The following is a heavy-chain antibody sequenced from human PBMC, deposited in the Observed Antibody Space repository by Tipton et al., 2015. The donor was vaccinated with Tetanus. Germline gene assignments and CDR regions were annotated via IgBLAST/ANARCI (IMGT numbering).Heavy chain of an antibody. Sequence: TLSLTCAVSGGSISSNYWWSWVRQSPGTGLEWIGEISHNGSTNYNPSLKSRVTISVDKSKNQFSLRLGSVTAADTAMYYCAREPAPTGTSLFDYWGQGALVTVSS. CDR2: ISHNGST. V-gene: IGHV4-4*02. J-gene: IGHJ4*02. D-gene: IGHD1-1*01. CDR3: AREPAPTGTSLFDY. CDR1: GGSISSNYW.